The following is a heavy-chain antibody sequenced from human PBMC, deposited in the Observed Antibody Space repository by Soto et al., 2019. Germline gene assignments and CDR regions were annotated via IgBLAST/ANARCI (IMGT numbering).Heavy chain of an antibody. CDR3: AREETAWPLAYGLDV. CDR2: ISTRSDI. D-gene: IGHD2-21*02. CDR1: VFTFSGYS. J-gene: IGHJ6*02. V-gene: IGHV3-21*01. Sequence: GGSLRLAGAASVFTFSGYSMNWVRHAPGKGLEWVASISTRSDIYYADSVKGRFTISRDNAKNSVSLQMNSLRAEDTAVYYCAREETAWPLAYGLDVWGQGTTVTVSS.